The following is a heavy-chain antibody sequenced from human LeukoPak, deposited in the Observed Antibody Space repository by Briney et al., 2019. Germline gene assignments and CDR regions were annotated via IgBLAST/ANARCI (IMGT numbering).Heavy chain of an antibody. J-gene: IGHJ4*02. V-gene: IGHV4-34*01. Sequence: SETLSLTCAVYGGSFSGYYWSWLRQPPGKGLEWIGEINHSGSTNYNPSLKSRITISVDSSKNQFSLKLISVTAADTAVYYCARKASIRGGFHWGQGTLVTVSS. D-gene: IGHD2-2*01. CDR3: ARKASIRGGFH. CDR1: GGSFSGYY. CDR2: INHSGST.